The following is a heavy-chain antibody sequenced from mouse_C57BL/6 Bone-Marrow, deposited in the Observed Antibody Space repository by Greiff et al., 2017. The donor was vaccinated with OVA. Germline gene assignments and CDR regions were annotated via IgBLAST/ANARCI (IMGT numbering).Heavy chain of an antibody. CDR2: IDPSDSYT. V-gene: IGHV1-50*01. CDR1: GYTFTSYW. J-gene: IGHJ3*01. Sequence: VQLQQPGAELVKPGASVKLSCKASGYTFTSYWMQWVKQRPGKGLEWIGEIDPSDSYTNYNQKFKGKATLTVDTSSSTAYMQLSSLTSEDSAVYYCARGGDYAPFAYWGQGTLVTVSA. D-gene: IGHD2-4*01. CDR3: ARGGDYAPFAY.